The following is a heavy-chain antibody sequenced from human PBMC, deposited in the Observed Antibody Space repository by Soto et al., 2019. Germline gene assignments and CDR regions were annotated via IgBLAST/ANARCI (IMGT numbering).Heavy chain of an antibody. V-gene: IGHV3-33*01. D-gene: IGHD2-8*01. CDR2: IWYDGSNK. CDR1: GFTFSSYG. J-gene: IGHJ3*02. CDR3: AGGQGYCTNGVCYLPHHDAFDI. Sequence: GGSLSLSCAASGFTFSSYGMHWVRQAPGKGLEWVAVIWYDGSNKYYADSVKGRFTISRDNSKNTLYLQMNSLRAEDTAVYYCAGGQGYCTNGVCYLPHHDAFDIWGQGTMVTVSS.